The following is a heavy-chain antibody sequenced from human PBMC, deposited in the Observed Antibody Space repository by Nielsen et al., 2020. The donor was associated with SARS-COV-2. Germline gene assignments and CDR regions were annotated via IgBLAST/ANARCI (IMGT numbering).Heavy chain of an antibody. V-gene: IGHV4-59*08. CDR2: IYYSGST. Sequence: SETLSLTCTVSGGSISSYYWSWIRQPPGKGLEWIGYIYYSGSTNYNPSLKSRVTISVDTSKNQFTLKLSSVTAADTAVYYCARIRLLEGVLGPYFDYWGQGILVTVSS. J-gene: IGHJ4*02. D-gene: IGHD3-3*01. CDR3: ARIRLLEGVLGPYFDY. CDR1: GGSISSYY.